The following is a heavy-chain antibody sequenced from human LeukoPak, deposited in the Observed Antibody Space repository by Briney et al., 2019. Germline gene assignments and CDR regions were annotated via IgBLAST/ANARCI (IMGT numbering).Heavy chain of an antibody. J-gene: IGHJ3*02. CDR2: IYGGGST. Sequence: GGSLRLSCAASGFTVTGYYMSWVRQAPGKGLEWVSIIYGGGSTSYADSVTGRFTISRDNSGNTLSLQMSSLRAEDTAVYYCARARSWPEHAFDTWGQGTMVTVSS. CDR1: GFTVTGYY. V-gene: IGHV3-53*01. CDR3: ARARSWPEHAFDT. D-gene: IGHD5-24*01.